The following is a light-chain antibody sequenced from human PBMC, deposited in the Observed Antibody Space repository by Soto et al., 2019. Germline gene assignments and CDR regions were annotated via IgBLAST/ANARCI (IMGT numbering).Light chain of an antibody. Sequence: QSVLTQPPSASGTPGQTVTISCSGRFSNIGSNFIYWYQQLPGTAPKLLIYRNNERPSGVPDRFSASKSGTSASLAISGFRSDDEADYHCAAWDDSLSGVVFGGGTKLTVL. CDR2: RNN. CDR3: AAWDDSLSGVV. V-gene: IGLV1-47*01. CDR1: FSNIGSNF. J-gene: IGLJ3*02.